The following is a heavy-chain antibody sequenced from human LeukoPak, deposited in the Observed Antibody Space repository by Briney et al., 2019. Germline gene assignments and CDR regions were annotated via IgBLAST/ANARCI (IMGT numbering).Heavy chain of an antibody. V-gene: IGHV3-15*01. Sequence: GGSLRLSCAASGFTFSNAWMNWVRQAPGQGLEWIGRIKSITDGGTTDYAAPVKGRFTISRDDSKNTLYLQMNSLKTEDTAVYYCSTNVLRFLEWLLPAGDYWGQGTLVTVSS. J-gene: IGHJ4*02. CDR3: STNVLRFLEWLLPAGDY. D-gene: IGHD3-3*01. CDR1: GFTFSNAW. CDR2: IKSITDGGTT.